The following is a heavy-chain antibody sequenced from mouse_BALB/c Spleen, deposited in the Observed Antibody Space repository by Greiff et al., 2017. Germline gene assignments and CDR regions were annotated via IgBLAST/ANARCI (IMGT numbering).Heavy chain of an antibody. J-gene: IGHJ4*01. CDR1: GFSLTSYG. D-gene: IGHD2-1*01. CDR2: IWSGGST. CDR3: AKNYGGNYVYAMDY. V-gene: IGHV2-2*01. Sequence: VQLQQSGPGLVQPSQSLSITCTVSGFSLTSYGVHWVRQSPGKGLEWLGVIWSGGSTDYNAAFISRLSISKDNSKSQVFFKMNSLQADDTAIYYCAKNYGGNYVYAMDYWGQGTSVTVSS.